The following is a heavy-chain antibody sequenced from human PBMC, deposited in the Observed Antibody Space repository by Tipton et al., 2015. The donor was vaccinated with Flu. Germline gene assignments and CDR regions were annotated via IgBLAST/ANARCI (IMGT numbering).Heavy chain of an antibody. D-gene: IGHD5-12*01. CDR3: AREVATIHDY. J-gene: IGHJ4*02. V-gene: IGHV4-34*01. CDR1: GGSFSGYY. CDR2: INHSGST. Sequence: TLSLTCTVYGGSFSGYYWSWIRQPPGKGLEWIGEINHSGSTNYNPSLKSRVTISVDTSKNQFSLKLSSVTAADTAVYYCAREVATIHDYWGQGTLVTVSS.